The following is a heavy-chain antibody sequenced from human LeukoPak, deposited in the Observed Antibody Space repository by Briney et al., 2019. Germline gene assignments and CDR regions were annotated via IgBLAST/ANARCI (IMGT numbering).Heavy chain of an antibody. CDR3: ACLTTADAFDI. J-gene: IGHJ3*02. D-gene: IGHD3-22*01. CDR1: GGSISSYY. Sequence: SETLSLTCTVSGGSISSYYWSWIRQPPGKGLEWIGYIYDSGSTNYNPSLKSRVTISVDTSKNQFSLNLSSVTAADTAVYYCACLTTADAFDIWGQGTMVTVSS. CDR2: IYDSGST. V-gene: IGHV4-59*01.